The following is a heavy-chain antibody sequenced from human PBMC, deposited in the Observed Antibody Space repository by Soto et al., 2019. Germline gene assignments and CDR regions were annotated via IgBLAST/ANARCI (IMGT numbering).Heavy chain of an antibody. Sequence: PGGSLRLSCAASGFTVSSNYMSWVRQAPGKGLEWVSVIYSGGSTYYADSVKGRFTISRDNSKNTLYLQMNSLRAEDTAVYYCARGRKYSSSSKVSWYYYYYMDVWGKGTTVTVSS. CDR2: IYSGGST. D-gene: IGHD6-6*01. V-gene: IGHV3-66*01. J-gene: IGHJ6*03. CDR1: GFTVSSNY. CDR3: ARGRKYSSSSKVSWYYYYYMDV.